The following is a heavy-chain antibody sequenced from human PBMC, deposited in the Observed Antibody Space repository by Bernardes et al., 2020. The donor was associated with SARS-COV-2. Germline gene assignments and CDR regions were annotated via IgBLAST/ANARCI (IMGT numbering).Heavy chain of an antibody. J-gene: IGHJ4*02. V-gene: IGHV3-30*18. CDR2: ISYDGSNK. CDR3: AKDRGGSYYAGD. D-gene: IGHD1-26*01. CDR1: GFTFSSYG. Sequence: GGSLRLSCAASGFTFSSYGMHWVRQAPGKGLEWVEVISYDGSNKYYADSVKGRFTISRDNSKNTLYLQMNSLIPEDTAVYYCAKDRGGSYYAGDWGQGTLVTVSS.